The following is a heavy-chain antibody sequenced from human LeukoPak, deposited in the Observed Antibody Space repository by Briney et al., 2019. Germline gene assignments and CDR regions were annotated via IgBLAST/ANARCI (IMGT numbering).Heavy chain of an antibody. D-gene: IGHD5-24*01. Sequence: SETLSLTCTVSGGSISSNFWSWIRQPPGKGLGYIGYIYNSGTTNYNPSLKSRVAISVDTSKNQLSLKLSSVTAADTAVYYCAKSFSETERATITAHWGQGTLVTVSS. CDR2: IYNSGTT. J-gene: IGHJ4*02. CDR3: AKSFSETERATITAH. CDR1: GGSISSNF. V-gene: IGHV4-59*01.